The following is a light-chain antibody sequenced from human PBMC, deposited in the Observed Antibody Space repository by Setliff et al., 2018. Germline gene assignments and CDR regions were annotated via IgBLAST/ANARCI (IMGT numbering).Light chain of an antibody. Sequence: QSALTQPPSASGTPGQRVTISCSGSTSNIEINYVYWYQQLPGATPKLLIYRNNQRPSGVPDRFSGSKSGTSASLAISGLRSEDEADYYCAAWDDSLSGRLFGGGTKVTV. CDR1: TSNIEINY. CDR3: AAWDDSLSGRL. V-gene: IGLV1-47*01. J-gene: IGLJ3*02. CDR2: RNN.